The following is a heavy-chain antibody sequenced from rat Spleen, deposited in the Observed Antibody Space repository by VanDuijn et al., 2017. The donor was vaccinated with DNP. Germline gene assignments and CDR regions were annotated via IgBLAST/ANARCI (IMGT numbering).Heavy chain of an antibody. D-gene: IGHD1-8*01. J-gene: IGHJ2*01. CDR3: TTDNYSAPFDY. V-gene: IGHV5-20*01. CDR2: TSYDGGST. CDR1: GFTFSDYG. Sequence: EVQLVESGGGLAQPGRSLKLSCAASGFTFSDYGMAWVLQAPTKGLEWVASTSYDGGSTYYRDSVKGRFTISRDNAKSTLYLQMDSLRSEDTATYYCTTDNYSAPFDYWGQGVMVTVSS.